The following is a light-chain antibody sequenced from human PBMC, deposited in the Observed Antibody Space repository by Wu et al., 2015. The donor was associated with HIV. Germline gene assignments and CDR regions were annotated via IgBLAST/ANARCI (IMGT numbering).Light chain of an antibody. CDR2: GAS. J-gene: IGKJ3*01. CDR3: LQYHTHSPLFT. CDR1: QSVRSSN. V-gene: IGKV3-20*01. Sequence: EVVLTQSPGTLSLSPGERVTLSCRASQSVRSSNLAWYQQRPGQAPSLLIYGASRRATGIPDRFSGSGSGTDFTLTISSLQPDDFATYFCLQYHTHSPLFTSGPGTKVDIK.